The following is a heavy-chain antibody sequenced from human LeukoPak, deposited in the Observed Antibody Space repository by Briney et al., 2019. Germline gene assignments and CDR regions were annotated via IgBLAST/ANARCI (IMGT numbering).Heavy chain of an antibody. CDR1: GFTVSSNS. D-gene: IGHD5-12*01. Sequence: GGSLRLSCTVSGFTVSSNSMSWVRQATGKGVEWVSFIYSGGNTQYSDSVEGRFTISRHNSNNTLYLQMNSLRADDTAVYYCPKYLRGGYDFGGYYYYYMHVWGKGTTVTISS. CDR2: IYSGGNT. CDR3: PKYLRGGYDFGGYYYYYMHV. J-gene: IGHJ6*03. V-gene: IGHV3-53*01.